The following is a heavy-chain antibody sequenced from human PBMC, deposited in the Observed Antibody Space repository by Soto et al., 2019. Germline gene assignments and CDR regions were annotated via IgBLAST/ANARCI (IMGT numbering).Heavy chain of an antibody. J-gene: IGHJ4*02. CDR3: ARAPRCLSGGSDY. CDR1: GGTFSSYT. CDR2: IIPFVGIA. Sequence: QVQLVQSGAEVQKPGSSVKVSCKASGGTFSSYTISWVRQAPGQGLEWMGRIIPFVGIANYAQKFQGRVTIPADKSTNTVYMELSSLRSEDTAIYYCARAPRCLSGGSDYWGQGTLVTVSS. V-gene: IGHV1-69*02. D-gene: IGHD3-10*01.